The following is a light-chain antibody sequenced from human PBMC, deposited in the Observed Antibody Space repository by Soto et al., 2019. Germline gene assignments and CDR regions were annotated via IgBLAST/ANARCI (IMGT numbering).Light chain of an antibody. CDR3: GTWDSGLGAYV. CDR1: SSNIGNNY. J-gene: IGLJ1*01. V-gene: IGLV1-51*01. CDR2: DTN. Sequence: QSWLTQPPSGSAAPGQTGTISCSGSSSNIGNNYWSWYQPLQRPAPNFLIFDTNKRPSGIPGGFSGSKTGTSATLGITGLQTGDEADYYCGTWDSGLGAYVFATGTKVTVL.